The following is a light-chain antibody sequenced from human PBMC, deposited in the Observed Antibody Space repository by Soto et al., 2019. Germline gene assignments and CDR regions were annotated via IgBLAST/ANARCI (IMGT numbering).Light chain of an antibody. J-gene: IGLJ3*02. CDR1: RSNIGGGYG. Sequence: QSVLTQPPSVSGAPGQRVTMSCTGSRSNIGGGYGVHWYQQLPGTAPKLLIYGNTNRPSGVPDRFSGSKYGTSASLAITGLQAEDAADYYCQSYDSGLSGPWVFGGGTKLTVL. CDR3: QSYDSGLSGPWV. CDR2: GNT. V-gene: IGLV1-40*01.